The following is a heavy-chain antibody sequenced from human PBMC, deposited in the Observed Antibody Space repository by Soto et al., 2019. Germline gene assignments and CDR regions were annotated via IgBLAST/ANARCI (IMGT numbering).Heavy chain of an antibody. V-gene: IGHV3-23*01. Sequence: HPGGSLRLSCAASGFTFSSYAMSWVRQAPGKGLEWVSAISSSGDNTYYADSVKGRFTIARDNSKNMLYLEMNSLTVEDTAVYYCVRRAQYFDGTGFHAFDIWGQGTRVTVSS. CDR1: GFTFSSYA. D-gene: IGHD3-22*01. J-gene: IGHJ3*02. CDR3: VRRAQYFDGTGFHAFDI. CDR2: ISSSGDNT.